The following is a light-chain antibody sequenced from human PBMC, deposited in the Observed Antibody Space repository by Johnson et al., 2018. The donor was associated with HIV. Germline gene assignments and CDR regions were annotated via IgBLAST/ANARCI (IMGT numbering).Light chain of an antibody. V-gene: IGLV1-51*02. Sequence: QSILTQPPSVSAAPGQRVTRSYSGSSSNIGNNFVSWFRQLPGTAPKLLIYENNKRPSGIPDRFSGSKSGTSATLGITGLQTWDEADYYCGTWDSSLSAEVFGTGTKVTVL. CDR2: ENN. CDR1: SSNIGNNF. CDR3: GTWDSSLSAEV. J-gene: IGLJ1*01.